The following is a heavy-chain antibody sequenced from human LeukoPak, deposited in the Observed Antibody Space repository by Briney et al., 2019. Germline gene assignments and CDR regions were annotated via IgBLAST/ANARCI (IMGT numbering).Heavy chain of an antibody. CDR1: GFTVSSNY. D-gene: IGHD3-10*01. Sequence: GGSLRLSCAASGFTVSSNYMSWVRQAPGKGLEWVSVIYSGGSTYYADPVKGRFTISRDNSKNTLYLQMNSLRAEDTAVYYCARAPGILLWFGELSLWGQGTLVTVSS. CDR2: IYSGGST. J-gene: IGHJ4*02. V-gene: IGHV3-66*01. CDR3: ARAPGILLWFGELSL.